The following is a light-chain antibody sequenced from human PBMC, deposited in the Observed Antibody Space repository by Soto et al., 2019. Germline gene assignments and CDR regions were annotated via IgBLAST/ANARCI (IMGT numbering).Light chain of an antibody. CDR2: DVS. CDR3: SSYTSSTTSS. J-gene: IGLJ1*01. V-gene: IGLV2-14*03. CDR1: SSDVGGYNY. Sequence: QSALTQPVSVSGSPGQSITISCTGTSSDVGGYNYVSWYQQHPGKAPKLMIYDVSNRPSGVSNRFSGSKSGNTASLTISGLQAEDEADYYCSSYTSSTTSSFGTGTKLTVL.